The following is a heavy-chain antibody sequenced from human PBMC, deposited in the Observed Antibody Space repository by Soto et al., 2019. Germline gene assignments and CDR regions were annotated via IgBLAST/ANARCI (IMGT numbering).Heavy chain of an antibody. J-gene: IGHJ6*02. V-gene: IGHV5-51*01. CDR1: GYSFTSYW. Sequence: PGESLKISCKGSGYSFTSYWIGWVRQMPGKGLEWMGIIYPGDSDTRYSPSFQGQVTISADKSISTAYLQWSSLKASDTAMYYCARLLLSSSSGWGVDYYYGMDVWGQGTTVTVSS. CDR2: IYPGDSDT. D-gene: IGHD6-6*01. CDR3: ARLLLSSSSGWGVDYYYGMDV.